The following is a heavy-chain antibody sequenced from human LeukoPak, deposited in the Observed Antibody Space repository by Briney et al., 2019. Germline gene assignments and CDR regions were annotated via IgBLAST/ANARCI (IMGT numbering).Heavy chain of an antibody. CDR1: GGSISSTDYF. CDR2: VDYSGST. D-gene: IGHD6-19*01. V-gene: IGHV4-39*07. Sequence: SVTLSLTCTVSGGSISSTDYFWGWVRQPPGKGPEWIGSVDYSGSTYYNPSLKSRVTISLDTSKNQFSLKLSSVTAADTAVYYCAREGHSSGWYPFDYWGQGTLVTVSS. CDR3: AREGHSSGWYPFDY. J-gene: IGHJ4*02.